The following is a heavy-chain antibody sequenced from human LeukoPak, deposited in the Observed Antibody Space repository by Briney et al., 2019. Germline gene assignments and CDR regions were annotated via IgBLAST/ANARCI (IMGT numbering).Heavy chain of an antibody. Sequence: ASVKVSCKASGGTFSSYAISWVRQAPGQGLEWMGIISPSGGGTSYAQRFQGRVSVARDTSTNTVYMELSGLRSEDTAIYYCARCYSGYDYGPVYWGQGTLVTVSS. CDR2: ISPSGGGT. V-gene: IGHV1-46*01. J-gene: IGHJ4*02. CDR1: GGTFSSYA. D-gene: IGHD5-12*01. CDR3: ARCYSGYDYGPVY.